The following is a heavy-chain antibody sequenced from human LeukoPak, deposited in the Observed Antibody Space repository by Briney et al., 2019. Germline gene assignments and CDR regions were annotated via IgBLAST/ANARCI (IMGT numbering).Heavy chain of an antibody. CDR3: AKGYMTTVTPNAFDI. D-gene: IGHD4-17*01. CDR2: ISWNSGSI. J-gene: IGHJ3*02. CDR1: GFTFDDCA. V-gene: IGHV3-9*01. Sequence: GGSLRLSCAASGFTFDDCAMHWVRQAPGKGLEWVSGISWNSGSIGYADSVRGRFTISRDNAKNSLYLQMNSLRAEDTALYYCAKGYMTTVTPNAFDIWGQGTMVTVSS.